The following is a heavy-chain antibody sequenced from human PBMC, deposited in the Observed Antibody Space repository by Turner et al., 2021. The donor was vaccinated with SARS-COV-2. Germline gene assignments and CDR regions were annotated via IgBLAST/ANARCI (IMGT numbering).Heavy chain of an antibody. CDR3: ARDSGDFDY. J-gene: IGHJ4*02. CDR2: ISYDGSNK. D-gene: IGHD3-10*01. CDR1: GFTFSSYV. Sequence: QVQLVESGGGVVQPGRSLRLSCAASGFTFSSYVMHWVRQAPGKGLEWVAVISYDGSNKYYADSVKCRFTISRDNSKNTLYLQMNSLRAEDTAVYYCARDSGDFDYWGQGTLVTVSS. V-gene: IGHV3-30-3*01.